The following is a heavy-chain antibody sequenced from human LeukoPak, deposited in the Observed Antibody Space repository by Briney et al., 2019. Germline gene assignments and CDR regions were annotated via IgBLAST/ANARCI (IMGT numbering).Heavy chain of an antibody. CDR2: IKQDGSEK. V-gene: IGHV3-7*03. CDR3: VGRSMP. CDR1: GFTFSSYW. J-gene: IGHJ4*02. D-gene: IGHD2/OR15-2a*01. Sequence: GGSLRLSCAAPGFTFSSYWMSWVRQAPGKGLEWVANIKQDGSEKYYVDSVKGRFTISRDNAKNSLYLQMNSLRAEDTAVYYCVGRSMPWGQGTLVTVSS.